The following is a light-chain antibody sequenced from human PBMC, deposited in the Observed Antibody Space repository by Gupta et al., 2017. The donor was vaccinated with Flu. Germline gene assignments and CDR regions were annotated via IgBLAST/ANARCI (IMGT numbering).Light chain of an antibody. V-gene: IGKV3-15*01. CDR1: QSVSSK. J-gene: IGKJ4*01. Sequence: EIVMTQSPATLSVSPGERATLSCRASQSVSSKLVWYQQKPGQAPRLLIYGASTRATGIPARISGSGSGTEFTLTISSLQSEDVAVYYCQQYNKWPFITFGGGTKVELK. CDR3: QQYNKWPFIT. CDR2: GAS.